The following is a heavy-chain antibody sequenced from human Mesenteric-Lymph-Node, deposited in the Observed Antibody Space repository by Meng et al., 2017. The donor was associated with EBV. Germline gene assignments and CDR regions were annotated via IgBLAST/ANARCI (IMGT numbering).Heavy chain of an antibody. CDR3: ASRSGHSDY. V-gene: IGHV4-34*01. CDR1: CGVFSGFY. J-gene: IGHJ4*02. D-gene: IGHD3-10*01. Sequence: QVQQQKWGRRSFEPSEPLVPPRGGMCGVFSGFYRDWGRPPPGKGAGGIGEIWEINYREITNYSPSLKSRVTMSVDTSNNQFSLKLSSVTAADTAVYYCASRSGHSDYWGQGTLVTVSS. CDR2: IWEINYREIT.